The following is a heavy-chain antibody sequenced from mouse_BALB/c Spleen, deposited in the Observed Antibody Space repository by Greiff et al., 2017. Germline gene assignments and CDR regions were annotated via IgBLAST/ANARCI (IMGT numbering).Heavy chain of an antibody. V-gene: IGHV5-17*02. D-gene: IGHD1-2*01. Sequence: EVQLQESGGGLVQPGGSRKLSCAASGFTFSSFGMHWVRQAPEKGLEWVAYISSGSSTIYYADTVKGRFTISRDNPKNTLFLQMTSLRSEDTAMYYCARNSLLAWFAYWGQGTLVTVSA. CDR1: GFTFSSFG. CDR2: ISSGSSTI. CDR3: ARNSLLAWFAY. J-gene: IGHJ3*01.